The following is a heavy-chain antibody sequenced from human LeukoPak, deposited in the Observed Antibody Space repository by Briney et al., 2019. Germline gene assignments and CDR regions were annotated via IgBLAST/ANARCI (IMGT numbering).Heavy chain of an antibody. D-gene: IGHD2-8*02. CDR1: GGTFGSYA. CDR3: ARDWAFTGGFSDAFDI. Sequence: SVKVSCKASGGTFGSYAISWVRQAPGQGLEWMGRIIPILGIANYAQKFQGRVTITADKSTSTAYMELSSLRSEDTAVYYCARDWAFTGGFSDAFDIWGQGTMVTVSS. CDR2: IIPILGIA. V-gene: IGHV1-69*04. J-gene: IGHJ3*02.